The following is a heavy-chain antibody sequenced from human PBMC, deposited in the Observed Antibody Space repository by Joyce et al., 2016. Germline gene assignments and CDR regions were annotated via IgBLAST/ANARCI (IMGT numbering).Heavy chain of an antibody. CDR1: GYILTGVS. J-gene: IGHJ5*01. CDR3: ALQWLVPGLDS. CDR2: FDPEEGET. Sequence: QVQVVQSGTEVKKPGTSVKVSCKVSGYILTGVSIHWVRQAPGEGLEWMGSFDPEEGETSYAQNFQGRVTMTGDTSTGVSYIHLRSLRPEDTAVYYCALQWLVPGLDSWGQGTLVTVSS. D-gene: IGHD6-19*01. V-gene: IGHV1-24*01.